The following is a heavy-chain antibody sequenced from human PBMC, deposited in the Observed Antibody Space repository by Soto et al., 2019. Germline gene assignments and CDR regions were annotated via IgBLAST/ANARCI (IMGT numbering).Heavy chain of an antibody. Sequence: QVQLVESGGVVVQPGRSLRLSCAASGFTFSSYGMHWVRQAPGKGLEGVAVIWYDGSNKYYADSVKGRFTISRDNSKNTLYLQMNSLRAEDTAVYYCARESRVIAAAANFDYWGQGTLVTVSS. CDR1: GFTFSSYG. V-gene: IGHV3-33*01. D-gene: IGHD6-13*01. J-gene: IGHJ4*02. CDR2: IWYDGSNK. CDR3: ARESRVIAAAANFDY.